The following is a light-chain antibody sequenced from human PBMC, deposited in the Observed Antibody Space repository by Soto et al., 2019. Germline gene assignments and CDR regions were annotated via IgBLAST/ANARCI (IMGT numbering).Light chain of an antibody. Sequence: IVMTQSPATRSLSPGERATLSCRASQSVSRNLAWYQQKPGQAPRLLIYGASTRATGIPARFSGSGSGTEGTITISSLKSEDGSVYYCQQYNNWPPTFGQGTKVDIK. CDR2: GAS. CDR3: QQYNNWPPT. V-gene: IGKV3-15*01. CDR1: QSVSRN. J-gene: IGKJ1*01.